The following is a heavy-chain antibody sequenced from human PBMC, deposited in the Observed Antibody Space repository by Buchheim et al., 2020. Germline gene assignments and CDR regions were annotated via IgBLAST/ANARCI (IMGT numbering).Heavy chain of an antibody. D-gene: IGHD3-3*01. Sequence: EVQLVESGGGLVQPGGSLRLSCAASGFTFSSYEMNWVRQAPGKGLEWVSYISSSGSTIYYADSVKGRFTISRDNAKNSLYLQMNSLRAEDTAVYYCASHFITIFGVVINDWGQGTL. CDR3: ASHFITIFGVVIND. CDR2: ISSSGSTI. CDR1: GFTFSSYE. J-gene: IGHJ4*02. V-gene: IGHV3-48*03.